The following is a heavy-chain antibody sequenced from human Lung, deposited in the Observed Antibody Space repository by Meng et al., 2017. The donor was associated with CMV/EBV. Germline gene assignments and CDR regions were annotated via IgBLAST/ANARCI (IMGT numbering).Heavy chain of an antibody. V-gene: IGHV4-39*07. CDR3: ARDHKFRVGIVVVPAFDI. J-gene: IGHJ3*02. D-gene: IGHD2-2*01. CDR1: GGSISSSNYY. Sequence: SETXSLTCTVSGGSISSSNYYWGWIRQPPGKGLEWIGRMLSTGSTYYNPSLKSRVTISLDTSKNQFSLKLNSVTAADTAVYFCARDHKFRVGIVVVPAFDIXGQGXMVTVSS. CDR2: MLSTGST.